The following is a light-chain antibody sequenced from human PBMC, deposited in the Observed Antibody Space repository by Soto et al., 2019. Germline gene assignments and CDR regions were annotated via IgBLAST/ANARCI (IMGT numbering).Light chain of an antibody. CDR2: DNN. Sequence: QSALTQPPSVSGAPGQRVTISCTGSSSNIGAGYGVHWYQQLPGTAPGLLIYDNNNRPSGVPDRFSGSKSGTSASLAITGLQAEDEADYYCQSYDSSLSEVFGTGTKVTVL. CDR3: QSYDSSLSEV. J-gene: IGLJ1*01. CDR1: SSNIGAGYG. V-gene: IGLV1-40*01.